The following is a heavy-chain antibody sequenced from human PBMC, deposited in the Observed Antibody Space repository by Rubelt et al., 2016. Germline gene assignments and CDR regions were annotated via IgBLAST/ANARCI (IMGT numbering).Heavy chain of an antibody. V-gene: IGHV4-34*01. D-gene: IGHD6-19*01. CDR1: GGSFSGYY. J-gene: IGHJ4*02. Sequence: QVQLQQWGAGLLKPSETLSLTCAVYGGSFSGYYWNWIRQPPGKGLEWIGEINHSGSTNYNPSLKSRVTISVDTSKNQFSLKLSSVTAADTAVYYCARGHSSSGWYYWGQGALVTVSS. CDR2: INHSGST. CDR3: ARGHSSSGWYY.